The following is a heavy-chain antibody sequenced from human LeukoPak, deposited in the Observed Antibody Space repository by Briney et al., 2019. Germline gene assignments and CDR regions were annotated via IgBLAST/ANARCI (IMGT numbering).Heavy chain of an antibody. CDR1: GGTFGAFG. Sequence: SVKVSCKASGGTFGAFGINWVRQAPGQGLEWMGGFIPLFGTTDYAQKFQGRVTITADESTNTAYMELSSLRSDDTAIHYCARGRVIHFGGIDVFDIWGQGTMVTVSS. J-gene: IGHJ3*02. CDR2: FIPLFGTT. CDR3: ARGRVIHFGGIDVFDI. V-gene: IGHV1-69*01. D-gene: IGHD4/OR15-4a*01.